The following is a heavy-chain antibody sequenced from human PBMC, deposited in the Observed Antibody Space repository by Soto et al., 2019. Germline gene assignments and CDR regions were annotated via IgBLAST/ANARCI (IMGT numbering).Heavy chain of an antibody. CDR1: GFTFGDYA. CDR3: TRETRPYYYDSSGYYIPDY. V-gene: IGHV3-49*03. CDR2: IRSKAYGGTT. Sequence: GGSLRLSCTASGFTFGDYAMSWFRQAPGKGLEWVGFIRSKAYGGTTEYAASVKGRFTISRDDSKSIAYLQMNSLKTEDTAVYYCTRETRPYYYDSSGYYIPDYWGQGTLVTVSS. J-gene: IGHJ4*02. D-gene: IGHD3-22*01.